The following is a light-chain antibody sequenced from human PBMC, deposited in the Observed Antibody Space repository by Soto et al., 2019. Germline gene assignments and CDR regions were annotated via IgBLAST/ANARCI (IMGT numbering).Light chain of an antibody. CDR1: SSNIGAGYD. V-gene: IGLV1-40*01. J-gene: IGLJ1*01. CDR3: QYYDSSLNTFYV. Sequence: QSVLTQPPSVSGAPGQRVTISCTGSSSNIGAGYDVHWYQQFPGTAPKLLIYANNNRPSGVPDRFSGSKSGTSASLAITGLQAEDEGDYCCQYYDSSLNTFYVFGTGTKVTVL. CDR2: ANN.